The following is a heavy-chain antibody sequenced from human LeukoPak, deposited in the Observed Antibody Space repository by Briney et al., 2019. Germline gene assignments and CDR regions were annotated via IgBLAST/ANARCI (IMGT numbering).Heavy chain of an antibody. CDR3: ARERAIASLRPYYFDY. CDR1: GFTFSDYY. V-gene: IGHV3-11*01. D-gene: IGHD6-6*01. Sequence: GGSLRLSCAASGFTFSDYYMSWIRQAPGKGLGWISYIGSSGSTIYYADSVKGRFTISRDNARNPLYLQMNSLRAEDTAVYYCARERAIASLRPYYFDYWGQGTLVTVSS. J-gene: IGHJ4*02. CDR2: IGSSGSTI.